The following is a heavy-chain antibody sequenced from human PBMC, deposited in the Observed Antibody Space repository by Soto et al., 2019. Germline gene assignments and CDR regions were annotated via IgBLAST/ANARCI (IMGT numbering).Heavy chain of an antibody. V-gene: IGHV4-4*07. CDR2: IYTSGST. Sequence: SETLSLTCTVSCGSISSYYWSWIRQPSGKGLEWIGRIYTSGSTNYNPSLKSRVTMSVDTSKNQFSLKLSSVTAADTAVYYCARDLKFGQADYWGQGSQVTVSS. J-gene: IGHJ4*02. CDR1: CGSISSYY. D-gene: IGHD3-10*01. CDR3: ARDLKFGQADY.